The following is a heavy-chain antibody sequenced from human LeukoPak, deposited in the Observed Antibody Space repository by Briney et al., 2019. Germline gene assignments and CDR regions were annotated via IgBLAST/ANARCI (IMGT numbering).Heavy chain of an antibody. Sequence: GASVKVSCKASGYTFTSYGISWVRQAPGQGLEWMGWISAYSGNTNYAQKLQGRVTMTTDTSTSTAYMELRSLRSDDTAVYYCARGTLLRHGNYYYDSSDNWFDPWGQGTLVTVSS. CDR1: GYTFTSYG. J-gene: IGHJ5*02. V-gene: IGHV1-18*01. D-gene: IGHD3-22*01. CDR2: ISAYSGNT. CDR3: ARGTLLRHGNYYYDSSDNWFDP.